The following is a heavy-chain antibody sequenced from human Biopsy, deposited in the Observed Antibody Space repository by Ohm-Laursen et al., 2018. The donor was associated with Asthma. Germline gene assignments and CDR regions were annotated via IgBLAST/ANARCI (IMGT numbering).Heavy chain of an antibody. V-gene: IGHV1-2*06. Sequence: ASVKVSCNASAYTFIGYHLHWVRQAPGEGLEWMGRINPNGGATIYAQKFQGRVTMTGDTSISTAYMELSRLTSDDTAVYYCARVQKSPGDRWFDPWGQGTLVTVSS. CDR2: INPNGGAT. J-gene: IGHJ5*02. D-gene: IGHD7-27*01. CDR1: AYTFIGYH. CDR3: ARVQKSPGDRWFDP.